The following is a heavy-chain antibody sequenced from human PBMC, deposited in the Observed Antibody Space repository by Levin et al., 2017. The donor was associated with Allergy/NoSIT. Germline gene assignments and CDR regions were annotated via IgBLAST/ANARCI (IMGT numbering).Heavy chain of an antibody. D-gene: IGHD1-7*01. V-gene: IGHV4-34*01. Sequence: SQTLSLTCAVYGGSFRGYYWTWIRRPPGKGLEWIGQINHSGSTNYNPSLKSRVTISADTSKNQFSLKLSSVTAADTAVYYCARLTGTTGDYYYGMDVWGQGTTVTVSS. CDR3: ARLTGTTGDYYYGMDV. CDR1: GGSFRGYY. J-gene: IGHJ6*02. CDR2: INHSGST.